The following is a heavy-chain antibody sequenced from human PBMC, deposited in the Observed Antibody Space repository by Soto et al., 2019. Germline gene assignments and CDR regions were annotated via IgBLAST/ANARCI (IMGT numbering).Heavy chain of an antibody. V-gene: IGHV1-69*01. Sequence: QVQLVQSGAEVKKPGSSVKVSCKASGGTFSSYAISWVRQAPGQGLEWMGGITHIFGTANYAQKFQGRVTITADESTSTAYMELSSLRSEDTAVYYCARDQDGDGYKYGDYYGMDVWGQGTTVTVSS. D-gene: IGHD5-12*01. CDR2: ITHIFGTA. J-gene: IGHJ6*02. CDR3: ARDQDGDGYKYGDYYGMDV. CDR1: GGTFSSYA.